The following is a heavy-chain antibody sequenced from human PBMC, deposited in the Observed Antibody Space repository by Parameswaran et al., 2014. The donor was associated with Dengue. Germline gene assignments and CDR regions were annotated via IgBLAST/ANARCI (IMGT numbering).Heavy chain of an antibody. J-gene: IGHJ4*02. V-gene: IGHV1-18*01. D-gene: IGHD1-26*01. CDR2: ISAYNGHT. Sequence: SWVRQAPGQGLEWMGWISAYNGHTNYAQKLQGRVTMTTDTSTSTAYMDLRSLRSDDTAVYYCARGGATTGFDYWGQGTLGTVSS. CDR3: ARGGATTGFDY.